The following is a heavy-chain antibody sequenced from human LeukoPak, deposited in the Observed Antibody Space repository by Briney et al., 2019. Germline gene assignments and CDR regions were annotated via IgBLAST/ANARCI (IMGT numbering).Heavy chain of an antibody. J-gene: IGHJ4*02. CDR3: ALSHRVGSSGWLSPDDY. CDR1: GYTFSGFY. V-gene: IGHV1-69*06. CDR2: IIPIFGTA. D-gene: IGHD6-19*01. Sequence: GASVKVSCKASGYTFSGFYIHWVRQAPGQGLEWMGGIIPIFGTANHAQKFQGRVTITADKSTSTAYMELSSLRSEDTAVYYCALSHRVGSSGWLSPDDYWGQGTLVTVSS.